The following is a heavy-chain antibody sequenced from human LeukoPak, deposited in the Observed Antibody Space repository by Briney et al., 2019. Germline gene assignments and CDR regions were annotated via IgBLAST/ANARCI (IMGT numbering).Heavy chain of an antibody. CDR3: ASLVVVPAYYYMDV. CDR2: ISDSGGRT. J-gene: IGHJ6*03. Sequence: GGSLRLSCAVSGITLSNYGMSWVRQAPGKGLDWVAGISDSGGRTKYADSVKGRFTISRDNAKNSLYLQMNSLRAEHTAVYYCASLVVVPAYYYMDVWGKGTTVTVSS. V-gene: IGHV3-23*01. CDR1: GITLSNYG. D-gene: IGHD2-2*01.